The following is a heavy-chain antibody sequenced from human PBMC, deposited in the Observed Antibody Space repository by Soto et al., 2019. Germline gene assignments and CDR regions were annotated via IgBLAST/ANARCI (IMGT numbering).Heavy chain of an antibody. Sequence: HPGGSLRLSCAAFGFTFSSYAMHWVRQAPGKGLEWVAVIPSDGNNKKYADSVKGRFTTSRDNSKNTLYLQMNSLRAEDTAVYFCARASGSGSYLIDYWGQGTLVTVSS. CDR3: ARASGSGSYLIDY. D-gene: IGHD3-10*01. CDR2: IPSDGNNK. V-gene: IGHV3-33*01. CDR1: GFTFSSYA. J-gene: IGHJ4*02.